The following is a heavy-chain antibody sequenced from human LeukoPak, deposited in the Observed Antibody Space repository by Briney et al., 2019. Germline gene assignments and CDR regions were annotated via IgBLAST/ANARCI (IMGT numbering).Heavy chain of an antibody. Sequence: KPSETLSLTCAVYGGFFSGYYWSWIRQPPGKGLEWIGEINHSGSTNYNPSLKSRVTISVDPSKNQFSLKLSSVTAADTAVYYCASSVRKCCSTSCYLPNYYYYYMDVWGKGTTVTVSS. CDR2: INHSGST. D-gene: IGHD2-2*01. CDR1: GGFFSGYY. CDR3: ASSVRKCCSTSCYLPNYYYYYMDV. J-gene: IGHJ6*03. V-gene: IGHV4-34*01.